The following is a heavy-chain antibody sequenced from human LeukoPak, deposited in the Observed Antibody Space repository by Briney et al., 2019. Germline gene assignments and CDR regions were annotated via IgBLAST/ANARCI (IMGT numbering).Heavy chain of an antibody. CDR1: GGSISSYY. J-gene: IGHJ4*02. CDR3: ARAYVDTAMVFDY. CDR2: IYYSGST. V-gene: IGHV4-59*01. D-gene: IGHD5-18*01. Sequence: SETLSLTCAVSGGSISSYYWSWIRQPPGKGLEWIWYIYYSGSTNYNPSLKSRVTISVDTSKNQFSLKLSSVTAADTAVYYCARAYVDTAMVFDYWGQGTLVTVSS.